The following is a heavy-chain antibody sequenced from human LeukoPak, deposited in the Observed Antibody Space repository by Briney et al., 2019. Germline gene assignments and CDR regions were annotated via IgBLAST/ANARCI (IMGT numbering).Heavy chain of an antibody. CDR2: ISSSSSYI. J-gene: IGHJ6*02. D-gene: IGHD6-19*01. V-gene: IGHV3-21*01. CDR3: ARLSSSGWYDYYYGMDV. CDR1: GFTFSSYS. Sequence: NPGGSLRLSCAASGFTFSSYSMNWVRQAPGKGLEWVSSISSSSSYIYYADSVKGRFTISRDNAKNSLYLQMNSLRAEDTAVYYCARLSSSGWYDYYYGMDVWGQGTTVTVSS.